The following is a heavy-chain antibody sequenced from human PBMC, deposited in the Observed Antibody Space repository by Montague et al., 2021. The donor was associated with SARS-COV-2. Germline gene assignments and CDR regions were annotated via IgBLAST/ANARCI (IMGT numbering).Heavy chain of an antibody. J-gene: IGHJ6*02. CDR3: AKDFMSLMVYAMVYYYYGMDV. D-gene: IGHD2-8*01. V-gene: IGHV3-30*18. CDR1: GFTFSSYG. CDR2: ISYDGSSK. Sequence: SLRLSCAASGFTFSSYGMHWVRQAPGKGLEWVAVISYDGSSKYYVDSVKGRFTISRDNSKNTLYLQMNSLRAEDTAVYYCAKDFMSLMVYAMVYYYYGMDVWGQGTTVTVSS.